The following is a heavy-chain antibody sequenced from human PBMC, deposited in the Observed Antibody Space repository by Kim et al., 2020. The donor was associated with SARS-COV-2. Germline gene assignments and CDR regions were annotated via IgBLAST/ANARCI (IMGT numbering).Heavy chain of an antibody. V-gene: IGHV5-10-1*01. J-gene: IGHJ5*02. Sequence: GESPKISCKGSGYNFTNYFISWVRQTPGKGLEWMGRIDPGDSYTSYSPSFRGLVIISIDKSISTAYLQWSRLKASDTAVYYCAREWFDPWGQGTLVIVSS. CDR2: IDPGDSYT. CDR3: AREWFDP. CDR1: GYNFTNYF.